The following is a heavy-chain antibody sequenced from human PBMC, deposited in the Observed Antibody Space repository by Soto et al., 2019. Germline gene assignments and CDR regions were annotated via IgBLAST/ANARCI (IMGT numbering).Heavy chain of an antibody. CDR1: GFTVSNYH. Sequence: EVQLVESGGGLVQPGGSLRLSCAASGFTVSNYHMNWVRRAPGKGLEWVSVIYTAGSADFADSVKGRFSFSRDDSKNTVYLQMSSLRAEDTAVYYCARVHSCSYHYFNYWGQGTLVTVSS. V-gene: IGHV3-66*01. CDR2: IYTAGSA. CDR3: ARVHSCSYHYFNY. D-gene: IGHD6-13*01. J-gene: IGHJ4*02.